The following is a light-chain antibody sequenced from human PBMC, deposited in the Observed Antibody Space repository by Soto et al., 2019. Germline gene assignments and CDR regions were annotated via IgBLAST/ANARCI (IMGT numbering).Light chain of an antibody. CDR2: DVS. CDR1: QSVRTY. CDR3: QQYNNWPPWT. Sequence: EVVLTQSPATLSLSTGERATLSCRASQSVRTYLAWYQQKPGQAPRLLIHDVSDRATGIPARFSGSGSGTDFTLTISSLQSEDFAVYYCQQYNNWPPWTFGQGTNVDI. J-gene: IGKJ1*01. V-gene: IGKV3-11*01.